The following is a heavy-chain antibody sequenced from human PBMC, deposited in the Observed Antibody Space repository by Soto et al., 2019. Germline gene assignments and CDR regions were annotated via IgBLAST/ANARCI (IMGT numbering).Heavy chain of an antibody. J-gene: IGHJ6*03. Sequence: PGESLKISCKGSGYSFTSYWIGWVRQMPGKGLEWMGIIYPGDSDTRYSPSFQGQVTISADKSISTAYLQWSSLKASDTAMYYCARQSSHYYYYMDVWGQGTMVTVSS. CDR1: GYSFTSYW. V-gene: IGHV5-51*01. CDR3: ARQSSHYYYYMDV. CDR2: IYPGDSDT.